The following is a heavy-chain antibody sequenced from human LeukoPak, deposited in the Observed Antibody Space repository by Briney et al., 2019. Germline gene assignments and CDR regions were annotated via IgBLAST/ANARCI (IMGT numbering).Heavy chain of an antibody. Sequence: GGTLRLSCVASGFTFSTYGMNWVRQAPGKGPEGVSSISSSSSYIYYADSGKGRFNISRDNAKNSLYLQMNSLRAEDTAVYYCARGGGSAPNFDYWGQGTLVTVSS. CDR3: ARGGGSAPNFDY. CDR2: ISSSSSYI. J-gene: IGHJ4*02. V-gene: IGHV3-21*01. CDR1: GFTFSTYG. D-gene: IGHD2-15*01.